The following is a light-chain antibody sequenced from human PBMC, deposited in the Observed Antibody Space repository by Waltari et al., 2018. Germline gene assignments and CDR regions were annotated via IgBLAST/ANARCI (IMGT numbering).Light chain of an antibody. J-gene: IGLJ3*02. V-gene: IGLV2-14*03. CDR1: TNDLGGYNY. CDR2: DVN. CDR3: CSFTRSSTWV. Sequence: QSALTQPASVSGSPGQSIIIPCTGTTNDLGGYNYLPWYQQHPGKAPKLMIYDVNSRPSGVSSRFSGSKSGNTASLIISGLQAEDEADYYCCSFTRSSTWVFGGGTKVTVL.